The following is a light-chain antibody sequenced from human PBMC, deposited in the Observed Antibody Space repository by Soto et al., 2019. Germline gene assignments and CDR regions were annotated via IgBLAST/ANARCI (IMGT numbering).Light chain of an antibody. J-gene: IGKJ3*01. CDR1: QGIRNY. V-gene: IGKV1-27*01. CDR2: AAS. CDR3: QKCNSAPFT. Sequence: DIQMTQSPSSLSASVGDRVTITCRASQGIRNYLAWYQQKPGKVPKLLIYAASTLQSGVPSRFSGSGSGTDFTLTISSLPPEDVATYYCQKCNSAPFTFGPGTKVDIK.